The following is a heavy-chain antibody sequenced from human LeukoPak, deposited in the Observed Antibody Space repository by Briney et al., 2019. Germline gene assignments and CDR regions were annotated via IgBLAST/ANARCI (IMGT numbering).Heavy chain of an antibody. J-gene: IGHJ3*02. CDR1: GFTFSSYG. CDR2: IYHSGST. CDR3: ARVNYGDYVGRRHAFDI. V-gene: IGHV4-4*02. D-gene: IGHD4-17*01. Sequence: PGGSLRLSCAASGFTFSSYGMHWVRQPPGKGLEWIGEIYHSGSTNYNPSLKSRVTISVDKSKNQFSLKLSSVTAADTAVYYCARVNYGDYVGRRHAFDIWGRGTMVTVSS.